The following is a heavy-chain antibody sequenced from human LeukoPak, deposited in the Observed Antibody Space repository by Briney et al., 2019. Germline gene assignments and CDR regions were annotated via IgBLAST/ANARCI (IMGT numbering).Heavy chain of an antibody. V-gene: IGHV3-66*01. Sequence: GGSLRLSCAASGFTVSSNYMSWVRQAPGKGLEWVSVIYSGGSTYYADSVKGRFTISRDNSKNTLYLQMNSLRAEDTAVYYCARDHGSHYYAMDVWGQGTTVTVSS. CDR2: IYSGGST. CDR1: GFTVSSNY. CDR3: ARDHGSHYYAMDV. J-gene: IGHJ6*02.